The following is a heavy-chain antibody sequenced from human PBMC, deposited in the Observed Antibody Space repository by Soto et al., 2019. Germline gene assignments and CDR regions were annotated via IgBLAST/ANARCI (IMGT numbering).Heavy chain of an antibody. CDR3: ARDVPTYTDSSDDDF. D-gene: IGHD2-2*02. CDR1: GYSFTGYY. CDR2: IDPNSGGT. Sequence: QVQLVQSGAEVKKPGASVKVSCKASGYSFTGYYVHWVRQAPGHGLEWMGWIDPNSGGTNYVQNFQGRVTLTRDTSMSTVYMELSSLRSDDTAVYYCARDVPTYTDSSDDDFWGQGTLVTVSS. V-gene: IGHV1-2*02. J-gene: IGHJ4*02.